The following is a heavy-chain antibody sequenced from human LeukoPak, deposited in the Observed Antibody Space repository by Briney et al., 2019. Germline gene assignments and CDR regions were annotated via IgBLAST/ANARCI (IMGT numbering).Heavy chain of an antibody. D-gene: IGHD3-10*01. CDR1: GFTLTTYG. V-gene: IGHV3-33*01. J-gene: IGHJ4*02. Sequence: GRSLRLSCAASGFTLTTYGTHWLRQAPGKGLEWVAVIWYDGSKKFYGDSVKGRFTVSRDTSENTIYLQMNTLRAEDTAVYYCARDGGSGIDYWGQGTLVTVSS. CDR2: IWYDGSKK. CDR3: ARDGGSGIDY.